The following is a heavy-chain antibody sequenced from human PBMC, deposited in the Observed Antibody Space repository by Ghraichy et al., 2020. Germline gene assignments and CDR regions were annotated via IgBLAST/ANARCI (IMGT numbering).Heavy chain of an antibody. CDR1: GFTFSSYA. V-gene: IGHV3-23*01. J-gene: IGHJ6*03. CDR3: AKDLVRLVGATIPNYYYYYYMDV. Sequence: GGSLRLSCAASGFTFSSYAMSWVRQAPGKGLEWVSAISGSGGSTYYADSVKGRFTISRDNSKNTLYLQMNSLRAEDTAVYYCAKDLVRLVGATIPNYYYYYYMDVWGKGTTVTVSS. CDR2: ISGSGGST. D-gene: IGHD1-26*01.